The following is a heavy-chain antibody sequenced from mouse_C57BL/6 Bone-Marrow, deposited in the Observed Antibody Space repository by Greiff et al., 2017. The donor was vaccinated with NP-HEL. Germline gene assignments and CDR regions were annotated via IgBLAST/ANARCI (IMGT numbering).Heavy chain of an antibody. CDR2: IDPSDSYT. D-gene: IGHD2-1*01. J-gene: IGHJ2*01. CDR3: ARTIYFYFNY. Sequence: QVQLQQPGAELVRPGTSVKLSCKASGYTFTSYWMHWVKQRPGQGLEWIGVIDPSDSYTNYNQKFKGKATLTVDTSSSTAYMQLSSLTSEDSAVYYGARTIYFYFNYWGQGTTLTVSS. V-gene: IGHV1-59*01. CDR1: GYTFTSYW.